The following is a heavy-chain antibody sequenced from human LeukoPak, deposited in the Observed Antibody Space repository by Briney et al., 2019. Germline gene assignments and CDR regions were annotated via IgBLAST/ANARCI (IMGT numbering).Heavy chain of an antibody. CDR1: GFSFSDYY. Sequence: GGSLRLSCVASGFSFSDYYMTWIRQAPGKGLEWVANIKLDGSEKNYVDSVKGRFTISRDNTKNSLYLQMNSLRAEDTAVFYCARDQYDTWSRRGNFDSWGQGTLVIVSS. J-gene: IGHJ4*02. D-gene: IGHD3-3*01. CDR2: IKLDGSEK. CDR3: ARDQYDTWSRRGNFDS. V-gene: IGHV3-7*03.